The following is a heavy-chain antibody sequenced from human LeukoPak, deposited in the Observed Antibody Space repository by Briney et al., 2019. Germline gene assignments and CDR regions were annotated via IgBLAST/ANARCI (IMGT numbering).Heavy chain of an antibody. J-gene: IGHJ4*02. CDR1: GGSISSGSDC. CDR2: IYTSGST. D-gene: IGHD3-10*01. CDR3: ARSSVLSGGDY. V-gene: IGHV4-61*02. Sequence: SETLSLTCTASGGSISSGSDCWSWIRQPAGKGLEWIGRIYTSGSTNYNPSLKSRVTISVDTSKIQFSLKLSSVTAADTAVYYCARSSVLSGGDYWGEGTLVTVSS.